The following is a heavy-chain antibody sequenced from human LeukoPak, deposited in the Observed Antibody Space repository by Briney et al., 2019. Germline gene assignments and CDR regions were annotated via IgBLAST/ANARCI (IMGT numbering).Heavy chain of an antibody. V-gene: IGHV4-30-4*01. CDR2: IYYSRST. J-gene: IGHJ4*02. CDR1: GGSISSDDYY. Sequence: SQTLSLTCTVSGGSISSDDYYWSWIRQPPGKGLEWIGYIYYSRSTYYNPSLKSRVTISVDTSKNQFSLKMSSVTAADTAVYYCARNRDGYIYYFDYWCQGTLVTVSS. CDR3: ARNRDGYIYYFDY. D-gene: IGHD5-24*01.